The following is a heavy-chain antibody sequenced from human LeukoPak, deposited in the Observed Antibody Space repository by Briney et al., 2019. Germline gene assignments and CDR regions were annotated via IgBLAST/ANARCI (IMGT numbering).Heavy chain of an antibody. J-gene: IGHJ5*02. D-gene: IGHD2-2*01. CDR3: PRSLFPLPAAYEFDP. CDR1: GYTFTSYD. V-gene: IGHV1-8*01. Sequence: ASVKVSCKASGYTFTSYDINWVRQATGQGLEWMGWMNPNSGNTGYAQKFQGRVTMTRNTFISTAYMELSSLRSEDTAVYYCPRSLFPLPAAYEFDPWGQGTLVTVSS. CDR2: MNPNSGNT.